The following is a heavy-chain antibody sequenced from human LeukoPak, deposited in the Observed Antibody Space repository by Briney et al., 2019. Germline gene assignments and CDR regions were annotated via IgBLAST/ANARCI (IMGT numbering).Heavy chain of an antibody. D-gene: IGHD6-13*01. CDR2: ISAYNGNT. V-gene: IGHV1-18*01. J-gene: IGHJ4*02. Sequence: ASVKVSCKASGYTFTSYGISWVRQAPGQGLEWMGWISAYNGNTNYAQKLQGRVTMTTDTSTSTAYMELRSLRSDDTAVYYCARNLIAAAGMSGSGYYFDYWGQGTLVTVSS. CDR1: GYTFTSYG. CDR3: ARNLIAAAGMSGSGYYFDY.